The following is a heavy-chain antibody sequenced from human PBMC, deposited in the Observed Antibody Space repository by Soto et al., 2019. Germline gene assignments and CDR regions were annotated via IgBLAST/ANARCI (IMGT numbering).Heavy chain of an antibody. CDR1: GFTFSNYW. D-gene: IGHD5-12*01. J-gene: IGHJ4*02. CDR3: ARSSDEIWWLPKY. Sequence: EVQLVESGGGLVQPGGSLRLSCAASGFTFSNYWMSWVRQAPGKGLEWVANIKLDGSEKYYVDSVKGRFTISRDNAKNSLSLQMNSLRAEDTAVYYCARSSDEIWWLPKYWGQGTLVTVSS. V-gene: IGHV3-7*03. CDR2: IKLDGSEK.